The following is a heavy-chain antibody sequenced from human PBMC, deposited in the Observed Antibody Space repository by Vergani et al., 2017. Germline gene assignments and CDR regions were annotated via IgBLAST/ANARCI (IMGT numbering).Heavy chain of an antibody. Sequence: QVQLQQWGAGLLKPSETLALTCAVYGGSFSGYYWSWICQPPGKGLEWIGEINHMGSTNYNPSLKSRVTISVDTSKNQFSLKLSSVTAADTAVYYCARSRARXCSSTSCYGGEFDYWGQGTLVTVSS. CDR3: ARSRARXCSSTSCYGGEFDY. CDR1: GGSFSGYY. V-gene: IGHV4-34*01. D-gene: IGHD2-2*01. CDR2: INHMGST. J-gene: IGHJ4*02.